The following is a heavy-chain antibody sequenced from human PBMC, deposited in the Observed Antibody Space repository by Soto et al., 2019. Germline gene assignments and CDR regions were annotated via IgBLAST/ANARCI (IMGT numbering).Heavy chain of an antibody. CDR1: GFTFSSYA. CDR3: AKKSSTTFHPLDY. Sequence: EVQLLESGGGLVQPGGSLRLSCAASGFTFSSYAMSWVRQAPGKGREWVSAISGSGGSTYYADSVKGRFPIPRDNTKSPLYLQRHSLRAEDTAVYYCAKKSSTTFHPLDYWGQGPLVTVSS. J-gene: IGHJ4*02. V-gene: IGHV3-23*01. CDR2: ISGSGGST. D-gene: IGHD4-17*01.